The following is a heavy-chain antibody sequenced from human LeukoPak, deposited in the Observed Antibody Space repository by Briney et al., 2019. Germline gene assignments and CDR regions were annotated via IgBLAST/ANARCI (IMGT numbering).Heavy chain of an antibody. V-gene: IGHV3-43*02. CDR2: ISGDGRST. D-gene: IGHD2-2*01. J-gene: IGHJ4*02. CDR3: TKGRKGCSSTNCYGNFDY. CDR1: GFTFDDYA. Sequence: GGSLRLSCAASGFTFDDYAMLWVRQPPGKGLEWVSLISGDGRSTYYADSVKGRFTISRDNGKNSLYLQMNSLRTEDTALYYCTKGRKGCSSTNCYGNFDYWGQGTLVTVSS.